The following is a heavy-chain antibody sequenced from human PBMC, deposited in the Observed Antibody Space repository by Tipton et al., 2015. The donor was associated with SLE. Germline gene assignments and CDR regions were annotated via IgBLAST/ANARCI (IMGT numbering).Heavy chain of an antibody. J-gene: IGHJ3*02. CDR1: GGSVSSSAYY. CDR3: ASGILTGYAAFDI. CDR2: FYYRGRT. D-gene: IGHD3-9*01. Sequence: TLSLTCTISGGSVSSSAYYWGWIRQPPGKGLEWVATFYYRGRTFYNPSLKSRVTMSEDTSKNQFSLKMSSVTAADTAVYYCASGILTGYAAFDIWGPGTMVSVSS. V-gene: IGHV4-39*07.